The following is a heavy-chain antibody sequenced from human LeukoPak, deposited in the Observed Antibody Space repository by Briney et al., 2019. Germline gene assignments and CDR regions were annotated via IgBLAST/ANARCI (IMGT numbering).Heavy chain of an antibody. D-gene: IGHD6-13*01. Sequence: GGSLRLSCAGSGFTFSSYSMNWVRQAPGKGLEWVSYISSSTSTIYYADSVKGRFTISKDNAKNSLFLQMNSLRAEDTALYYCAREISIVAAATAYFDYWGPGTLVTVSS. CDR3: AREISIVAAATAYFDY. V-gene: IGHV3-48*04. CDR2: ISSSTSTI. CDR1: GFTFSSYS. J-gene: IGHJ4*02.